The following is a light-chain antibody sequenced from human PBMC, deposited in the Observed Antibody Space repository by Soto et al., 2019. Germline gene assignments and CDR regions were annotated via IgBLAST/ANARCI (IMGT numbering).Light chain of an antibody. V-gene: IGLV2-14*01. J-gene: IGLJ1*01. CDR1: SSDVGGYNY. CDR3: SSYTRRSTRV. Sequence: QSALTQPASVSGSPGQSITISCTGTSSDVGGYNYVSWYQQHPGKAPKLMIYDVSNRPSGVSNRFSGSKSGNTASLTISGLQAEDEADYYCSSYTRRSTRVFGTGTKVTV. CDR2: DVS.